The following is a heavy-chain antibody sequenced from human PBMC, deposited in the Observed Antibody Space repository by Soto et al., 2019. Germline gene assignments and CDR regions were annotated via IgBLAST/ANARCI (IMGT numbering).Heavy chain of an antibody. D-gene: IGHD2-21*01. CDR1: GDSISSSNW. J-gene: IGHJ4*02. CDR2: MHHTGST. V-gene: IGHV4-4*02. CDR3: AGASILRLDY. Sequence: QVQLQESGTGLVRPSGTLSLTCTVSGDSISSSNWWSWVRQPPGKGLEWIGEMHHTGSTNYNPSRESRVSISLDKSKKRSSLNRSSGTVADTAVYYCAGASILRLDYLGQGAMITVSS.